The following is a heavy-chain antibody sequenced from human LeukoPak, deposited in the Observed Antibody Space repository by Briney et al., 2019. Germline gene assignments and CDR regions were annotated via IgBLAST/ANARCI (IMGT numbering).Heavy chain of an antibody. CDR2: IYPGDSDT. V-gene: IGHV5-51*01. CDR1: GYSFTSYW. Sequence: GESLKISCKGSGYSFTSYWIGWVRQMPGKGVEWMGIIYPGDSDTRYSPSFQGQVTISADKSISTAYLQWSSLKASDTAMYYCARLRALSHYDSSGYYLDYWGQGTLVTVSS. D-gene: IGHD3-22*01. J-gene: IGHJ4*02. CDR3: ARLRALSHYDSSGYYLDY.